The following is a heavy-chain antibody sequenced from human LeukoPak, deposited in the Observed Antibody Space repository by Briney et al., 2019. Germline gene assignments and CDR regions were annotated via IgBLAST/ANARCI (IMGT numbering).Heavy chain of an antibody. CDR3: ARESRDY. J-gene: IGHJ4*02. CDR1: GFTFSSFA. V-gene: IGHV3-30-3*01. Sequence: GRSLRLSCAASGFTFSSFAMHWVRRAPGKGLEWVAIISHDETIKYYADSVKGRFTISRDNSKNTLYLQMNDLRAEDTAVYYCARESRDYWGQGTLVTVSS. CDR2: ISHDETIK.